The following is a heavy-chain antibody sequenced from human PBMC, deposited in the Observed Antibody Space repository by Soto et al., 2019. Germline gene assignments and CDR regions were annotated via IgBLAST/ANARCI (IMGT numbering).Heavy chain of an antibody. CDR3: AKDKGLRGSSYFGD. D-gene: IGHD3-16*01. CDR1: GFSFNNYA. V-gene: IGHV3-23*01. Sequence: EVQLRQSGGGVVQPGGSLRLSCVASGFSFNNYAMTWVRQAPGKGLEWVSGISGSGDGTYYADSVKDRFSVSRDKSTSTAHLQMSSLRVEDTAVYYCAKDKGLRGSSYFGDWGQGALVIVSS. J-gene: IGHJ4*02. CDR2: ISGSGDGT.